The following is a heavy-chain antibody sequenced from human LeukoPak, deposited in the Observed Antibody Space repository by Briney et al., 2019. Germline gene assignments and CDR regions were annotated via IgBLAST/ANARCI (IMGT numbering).Heavy chain of an antibody. V-gene: IGHV1-2*02. J-gene: IGHJ4*02. CDR3: ARPLTGTSWYYFDY. CDR2: INPNSADT. D-gene: IGHD1-7*01. CDR1: GYTFTDYY. Sequence: PGASVKASCKASGYTFTDYYVHWVRQAPGQGLKWMGWINPNSADTSYAQKFRGRVIMTRDTSINTAYVVLSGLKSDDTAVYYCARPLTGTSWYYFDYWGQGTLVTVSS.